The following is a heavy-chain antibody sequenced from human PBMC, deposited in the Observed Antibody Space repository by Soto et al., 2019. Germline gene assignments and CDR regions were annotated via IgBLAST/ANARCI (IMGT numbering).Heavy chain of an antibody. D-gene: IGHD6-13*01. J-gene: IGHJ5*02. V-gene: IGHV4-39*01. CDR3: ARPIAARSWFDP. CDR2: IYYSGST. CDR1: GGSISSSSYY. Sequence: TLSLTCTVSGGSISSSSYYWGWIRQPPGKGLEWIGSIYYSGSTYYNPSLKSRVTISVDTSKNQFSLKLSSVTAADTAVYYCARPIAARSWFDPWGQGTLVTVSS.